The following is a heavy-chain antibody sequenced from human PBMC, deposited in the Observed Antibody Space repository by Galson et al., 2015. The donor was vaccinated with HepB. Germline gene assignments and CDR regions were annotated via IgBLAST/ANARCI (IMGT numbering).Heavy chain of an antibody. J-gene: IGHJ4*02. D-gene: IGHD3-10*01. Sequence: SLRLSCAASGFTFSSHWMSWVRQVPGKGLEWVANIKQDGSGQYYVDSVKGRFTISRDNDKNSLYLQMNSLRAEDTAVYYCARAPGRGRFDYWGQGILVTVSS. CDR1: GFTFSSHW. CDR2: IKQDGSGQ. CDR3: ARAPGRGRFDY. V-gene: IGHV3-7*03.